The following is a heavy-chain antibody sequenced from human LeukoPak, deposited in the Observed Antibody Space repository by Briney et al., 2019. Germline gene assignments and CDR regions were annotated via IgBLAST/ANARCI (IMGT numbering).Heavy chain of an antibody. CDR3: ATVKGYYDSSGYLYYFDY. CDR2: FDPEDGET. J-gene: IGHJ4*02. Sequence: ASVKVSCKVSGYTLTELSMHWVRQAPGKGLEWMGGFDPEDGETIYAQKFQGRDTMTEDTSTDTAYMELSSLRSEDTAVYYCATVKGYYDSSGYLYYFDYWGQGTLVTVSS. V-gene: IGHV1-24*01. CDR1: GYTLTELS. D-gene: IGHD3-22*01.